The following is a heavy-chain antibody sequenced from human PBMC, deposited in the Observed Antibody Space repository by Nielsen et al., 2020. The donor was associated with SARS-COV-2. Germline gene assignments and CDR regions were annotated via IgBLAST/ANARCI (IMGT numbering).Heavy chain of an antibody. CDR2: ISSSSSTI. V-gene: IGHV3-48*04. J-gene: IGHJ6*03. CDR3: AGGSIITIFGVVIRPSHYYYYMDV. D-gene: IGHD3-3*01. Sequence: GESLKISCAASGFTFSSYSMNWVRQAPGKGLEWVSYISSSSSTISYADSVKGRFTISRDNAKNSLYLQMNSLRAEDTAVYYCAGGSIITIFGVVIRPSHYYYYMDVWGKGTTVTVSS. CDR1: GFTFSSYS.